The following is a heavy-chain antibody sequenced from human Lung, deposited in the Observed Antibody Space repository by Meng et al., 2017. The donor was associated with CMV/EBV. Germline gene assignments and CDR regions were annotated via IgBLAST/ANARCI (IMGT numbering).Heavy chain of an antibody. CDR2: LYYSGST. V-gene: IGHV4-39*07. D-gene: IGHD1-26*01. Sequence: SXTXSLXXTVSGGSISSSTYYWGWVRQPPGKGLEWIGSLYYSGSTYYNPSLKSRVTISVDTSMNQFSLKLSSVTAADTAMYYCARGDSGSYYFDYWGQGTLVTFSS. CDR1: GGSISSSTYY. J-gene: IGHJ4*02. CDR3: ARGDSGSYYFDY.